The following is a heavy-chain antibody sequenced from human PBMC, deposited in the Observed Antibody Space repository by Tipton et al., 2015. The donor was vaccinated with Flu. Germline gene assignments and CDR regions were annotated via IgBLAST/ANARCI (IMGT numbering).Heavy chain of an antibody. V-gene: IGHV3-49*04. CDR3: GSWLME. J-gene: IGHJ4*02. CDR2: IKSKFYGGTA. CDR1: GFTFGDYA. Sequence: RSLRLSCTTSGFTFGDYAMTWVRQAPGKGLEWVGFIKSKFYGGTAEYAASVKGRFTISRDDSKGIAYLQMNSLRTEDTALYYCGSWLMEWGQGTLVTVST. D-gene: IGHD3-10*01.